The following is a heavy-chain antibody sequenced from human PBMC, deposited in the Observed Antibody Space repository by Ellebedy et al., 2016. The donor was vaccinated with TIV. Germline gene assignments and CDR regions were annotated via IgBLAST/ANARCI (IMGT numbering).Heavy chain of an antibody. Sequence: AASVKVSCKASAYTFTGYYMHWVRQAHGQGLECMGWINPNSGGTNYAQKFQGWVTMTRDTSISTAYMELSRLRSDDTAVYYCARDGGSYSDFDYWGQGTLVTVSS. CDR1: AYTFTGYY. V-gene: IGHV1-2*04. D-gene: IGHD1-26*01. CDR3: ARDGGSYSDFDY. J-gene: IGHJ4*02. CDR2: INPNSGGT.